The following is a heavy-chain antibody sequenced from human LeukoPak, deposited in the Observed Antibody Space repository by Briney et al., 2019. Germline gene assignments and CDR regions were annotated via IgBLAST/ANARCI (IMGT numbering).Heavy chain of an antibody. CDR1: GFTFDDYA. CDR2: ISWNSGSI. J-gene: IGHJ3*02. CDR3: AKGDSTHAFDI. V-gene: IGHV3-9*03. Sequence: PGPSLRPSCAAAGFTFDDYAMRWGRQAPGEGLGWGSGISWNSGSIVYADSVKGRFTISRDNAKNSLYLQMNSLRAEDMALYYCAKGDSTHAFDIWGQGTMVTVSS. D-gene: IGHD3-22*01.